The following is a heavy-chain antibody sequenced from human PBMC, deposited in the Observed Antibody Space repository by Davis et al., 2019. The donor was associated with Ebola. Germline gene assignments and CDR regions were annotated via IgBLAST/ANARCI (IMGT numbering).Heavy chain of an antibody. Sequence: SQTLSLTCAVYGGSFSGYYWSWIRQPPGKGLEWIGEINHSGSTNYNPSLKSRVTISVDTSKNQFSLKLSSVTAADTAVYYCARDDPRAANFDYWGQGTLVTVSS. CDR2: INHSGST. CDR3: ARDDPRAANFDY. J-gene: IGHJ4*02. CDR1: GGSFSGYY. D-gene: IGHD6-25*01. V-gene: IGHV4-34*01.